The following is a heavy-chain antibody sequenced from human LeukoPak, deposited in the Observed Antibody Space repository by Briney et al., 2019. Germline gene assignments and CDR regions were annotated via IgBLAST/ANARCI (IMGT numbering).Heavy chain of an antibody. Sequence: GGSLRLSCAASGFTFSSNYMSWVRQAPGKGLEWVSVIYSGGSTYYTDSVKGRFTISRDNSKNTLYLQMNSLRAEDTAVYYCARNRAAAGTGWFDPWGQGTLVTVSS. CDR3: ARNRAAAGTGWFDP. V-gene: IGHV3-53*01. CDR1: GFTFSSNY. CDR2: IYSGGST. J-gene: IGHJ5*02. D-gene: IGHD6-13*01.